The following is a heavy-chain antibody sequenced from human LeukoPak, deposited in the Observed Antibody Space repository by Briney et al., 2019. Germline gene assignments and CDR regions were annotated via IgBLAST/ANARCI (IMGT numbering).Heavy chain of an antibody. J-gene: IGHJ6*02. CDR3: ARDRTPGYCSSTSCYGGNYYYYGMDV. D-gene: IGHD2-2*01. CDR1: GFTFSSYS. Sequence: GGPLRLSCAASGFTFSSYSMNWVRQAPGKGLEWVSSISSSSSYIYYADSVKGRFTISRDNAKNSLYLQMNSLRAEDTAVYYCARDRTPGYCSSTSCYGGNYYYYGMDVWGQGTTVTVSS. CDR2: ISSSSSYI. V-gene: IGHV3-21*01.